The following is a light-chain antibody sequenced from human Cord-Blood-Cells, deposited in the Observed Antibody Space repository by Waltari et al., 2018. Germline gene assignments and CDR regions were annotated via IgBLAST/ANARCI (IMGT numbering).Light chain of an antibody. CDR2: GAS. CDR1: QSVSSSY. J-gene: IGKJ4*01. Sequence: EIVLTQSPGTLSLSPGERATLSCSASQSVSSSYLAWYQQKPGQALKLLIYGASSRATDIPDRFRGSGSGTEFTLTLSRLEPEDFAVYYCQQYGSSPLTFGGGTKVEIK. V-gene: IGKV3-20*01. CDR3: QQYGSSPLT.